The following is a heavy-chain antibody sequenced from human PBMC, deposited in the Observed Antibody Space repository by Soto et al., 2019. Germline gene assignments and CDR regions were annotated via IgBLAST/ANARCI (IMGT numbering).Heavy chain of an antibody. CDR1: GYTFTSYA. Sequence: QVQLVQSGAEVKKSGASVKVSCKASGYTFTSYAMHWVRQAPGQRLEWMGWLNVGNGNTKYSQTFQGRVTITRDTSASTAYMELSGLRDEDTAVYYCARGDDSSGYNPFAYCGQGTLVIVSS. CDR2: LNVGNGNT. D-gene: IGHD3-22*01. V-gene: IGHV1-3*01. J-gene: IGHJ4*02. CDR3: ARGDDSSGYNPFAY.